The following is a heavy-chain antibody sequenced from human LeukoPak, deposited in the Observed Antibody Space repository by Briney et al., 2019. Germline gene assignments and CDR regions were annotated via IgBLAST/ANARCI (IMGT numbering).Heavy chain of an antibody. Sequence: SETLSLTCTVSGGSISSYYWSWIRQPPGKGLEWIGYIYYSGSTNYNPSLKSRVTISVDTSKNQFSLKLSSVTAADTAVYYCAGGGYGSGSYQDLSTYYYYGMDVWGQGTTVTVSS. CDR2: IYYSGST. V-gene: IGHV4-59*01. D-gene: IGHD3-10*01. CDR3: AGGGYGSGSYQDLSTYYYYGMDV. CDR1: GGSISSYY. J-gene: IGHJ6*02.